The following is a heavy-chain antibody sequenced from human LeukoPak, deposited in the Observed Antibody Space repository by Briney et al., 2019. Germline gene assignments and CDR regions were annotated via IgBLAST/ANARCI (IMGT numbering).Heavy chain of an antibody. CDR3: ARASVIYSGSYYEDFDY. J-gene: IGHJ4*02. V-gene: IGHV3-49*03. D-gene: IGHD1-26*01. CDR1: GFTFGDYA. Sequence: GGSLRLSCTASGFTFGDYAMSWFRQAPGKGLEWVGFIRSKAYGGTTEYAASVKGIFTISRDDSKSIAYLQMNSLKTEDTAVYYCARASVIYSGSYYEDFDYWGQGTLVTVSS. CDR2: IRSKAYGGTT.